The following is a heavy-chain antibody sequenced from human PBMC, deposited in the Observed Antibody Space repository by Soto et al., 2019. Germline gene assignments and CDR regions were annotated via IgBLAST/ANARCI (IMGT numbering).Heavy chain of an antibody. Sequence: GASVKVSCKASGYTFTSYYMHWVRQAPGQGLEWMGIINPSGGSTSYAQKFQGRVTMTRGTSTSTVYMELSSLRSEDTAVYYCARDSDFWSGSHGTDVWGQGTTVTVSS. J-gene: IGHJ6*02. CDR1: GYTFTSYY. V-gene: IGHV1-46*01. CDR3: ARDSDFWSGSHGTDV. CDR2: INPSGGST. D-gene: IGHD3-3*01.